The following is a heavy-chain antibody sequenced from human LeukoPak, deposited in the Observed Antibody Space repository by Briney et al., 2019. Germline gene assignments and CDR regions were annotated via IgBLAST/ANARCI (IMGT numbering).Heavy chain of an antibody. Sequence: ASETLSLTCTVSGGSVNSGNNCWSWLRQPAGKGLEWIGRICTSGSTNYNPSLNSRVTISVDTSKNQFSLNLNSVTAADTAVYYCARGYCSGGNCYYFDYWGQGTLVTVSS. D-gene: IGHD2-15*01. J-gene: IGHJ4*02. CDR2: ICTSGST. CDR1: GGSVNSGNNC. V-gene: IGHV4-61*02. CDR3: ARGYCSGGNCYYFDY.